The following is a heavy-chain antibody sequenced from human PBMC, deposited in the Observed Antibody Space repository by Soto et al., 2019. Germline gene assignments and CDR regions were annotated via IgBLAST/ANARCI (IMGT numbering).Heavy chain of an antibody. J-gene: IGHJ6*02. CDR3: ARGSEYSYGYPPYGMDV. Sequence: GGSVRLSCTASRFLFSSYWMHLVRQAPGKGLVWVSRINSDGGTTTYADSVKGRFTISRDNAKNTLYLQMNSLRAEDTAVYYCARGSEYSYGYPPYGMDVWGQGTTVTLFS. CDR2: INSDGGTT. CDR1: RFLFSSYW. D-gene: IGHD5-18*01. V-gene: IGHV3-74*01.